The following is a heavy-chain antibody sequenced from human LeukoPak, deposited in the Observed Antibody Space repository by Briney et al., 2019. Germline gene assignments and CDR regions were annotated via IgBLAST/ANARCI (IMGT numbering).Heavy chain of an antibody. CDR1: GGSFSGYY. V-gene: IGHV3-53*01. Sequence: PSETLSLTCAVYGGSFSGYYWSWVRQAPGKGLEWVSVIYSGGSTYYADSVKGRFTISRDNSKNTLYLQMNSLRAEDTAVYYCARARRNDNIDFWSGYFDYWGQGTLVTVSS. D-gene: IGHD3-3*01. J-gene: IGHJ4*02. CDR3: ARARRNDNIDFWSGYFDY. CDR2: IYSGGST.